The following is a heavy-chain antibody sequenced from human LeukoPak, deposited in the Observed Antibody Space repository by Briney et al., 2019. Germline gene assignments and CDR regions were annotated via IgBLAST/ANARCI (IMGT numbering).Heavy chain of an antibody. D-gene: IGHD5-18*01. V-gene: IGHV3-48*03. CDR1: GFTFSSHE. CDR2: ISSSGSTI. CDR3: ARVGYQGYFDY. Sequence: PGGSLRLSRAASGFTFSSHEMNWVRQAPGKGLEWVSYISSSGSTIYYADSVKGRFTISRDNAKNSLYLQMNSLRAEDTAVYYCARVGYQGYFDYWGQGTLVTVSS. J-gene: IGHJ4*02.